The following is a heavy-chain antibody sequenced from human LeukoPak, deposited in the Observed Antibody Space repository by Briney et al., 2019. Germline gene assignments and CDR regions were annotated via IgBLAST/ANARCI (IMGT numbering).Heavy chain of an antibody. J-gene: IGHJ5*02. CDR2: ISGSGGST. V-gene: IGHV3-23*01. D-gene: IGHD6-13*01. Sequence: AISGSGGSTYYADSVKGRFTISRDNSKNTLYLQMNSLRAEDTAVYYCAKDFIAAAENWFDPWGQGTLVTVSS. CDR3: AKDFIAAAENWFDP.